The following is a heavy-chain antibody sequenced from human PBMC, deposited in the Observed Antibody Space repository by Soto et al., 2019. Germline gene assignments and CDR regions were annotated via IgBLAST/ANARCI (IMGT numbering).Heavy chain of an antibody. CDR2: INPSGGST. CDR3: ARQRQLVFYYYYGMDV. Sequence: QVQLVQSGAEVKKPGASVKVSGKASGYTFTSYYMHWVRQPPGQGLEWMGIINPSGGSTSYAQKFQGRVTMTRDTSTSTVYMELSSLRSEDTAVYYCARQRQLVFYYYYGMDVWGQGTTVTVSS. J-gene: IGHJ6*02. CDR1: GYTFTSYY. D-gene: IGHD6-13*01. V-gene: IGHV1-46*01.